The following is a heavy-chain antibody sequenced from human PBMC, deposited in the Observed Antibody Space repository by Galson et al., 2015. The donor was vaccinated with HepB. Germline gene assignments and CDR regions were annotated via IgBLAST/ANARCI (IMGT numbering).Heavy chain of an antibody. CDR3: AGSIGRRGVDPQPYYFDY. J-gene: IGHJ4*02. CDR2: IQFDGSRT. V-gene: IGHV3-33*01. Sequence: SLRLSCAASGFTFNYYGMHWVRQAPGKGLEWVSAIQFDGSRTYYKDSVKGRFTVSRDDSRDTLYLQMNSLRGEDTAVYYCAGSIGRRGVDPQPYYFDYWGQGTLVTVSS. D-gene: IGHD3-10*01. CDR1: GFTFNYYG.